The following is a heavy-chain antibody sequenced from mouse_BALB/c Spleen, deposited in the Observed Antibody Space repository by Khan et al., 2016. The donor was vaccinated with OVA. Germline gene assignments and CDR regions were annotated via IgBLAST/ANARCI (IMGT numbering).Heavy chain of an antibody. D-gene: IGHD1-1*01. J-gene: IGHJ2*01. CDR3: ARIYGSDFDY. CDR2: INPHIGET. Sequence: VQLKESGPELVKPGASVKISCKASGYSFTGYFMNWVMQSPGKSIEWIGRINPHIGETFYNQKFKGQVTFTVDASSSTAHMELLSLASEDSAVYYCARIYGSDFDYWGQGTTLTVSS. CDR1: GYSFTGYF. V-gene: IGHV1-20*02.